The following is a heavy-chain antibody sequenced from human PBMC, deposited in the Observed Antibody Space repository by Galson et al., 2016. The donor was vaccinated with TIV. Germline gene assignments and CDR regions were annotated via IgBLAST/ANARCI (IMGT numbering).Heavy chain of an antibody. Sequence: SLRLSCAASGFTFSSHAMSWVRQAPGKGLEWVSAISVSGGSTYYADAVKGRFTISRDNSKNTLYLQMNSLRAEDTAVYYCAKDTSSAYSGYCYVDDWGQGTLVTVSS. CDR3: AKDTSSAYSGYCYVDD. D-gene: IGHD5-12*01. CDR2: ISVSGGST. V-gene: IGHV3-23*01. J-gene: IGHJ4*02. CDR1: GFTFSSHA.